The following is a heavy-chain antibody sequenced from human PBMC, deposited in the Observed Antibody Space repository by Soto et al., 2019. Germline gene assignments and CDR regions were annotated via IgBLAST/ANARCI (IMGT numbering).Heavy chain of an antibody. D-gene: IGHD1-26*01. CDR2: ISYDGSKR. Sequence: GGSLRLSCAASGFTFSIYGMHWVRQAPGKGLEWVAIISYDGSKRYYADSVKGRFTISRDNSKNTVYLQMNSLRAEDTAVYYCAKDTSAWDLETWLDPWGQGTLVAAPQ. J-gene: IGHJ5*02. CDR1: GFTFSIYG. V-gene: IGHV3-30*18. CDR3: AKDTSAWDLETWLDP.